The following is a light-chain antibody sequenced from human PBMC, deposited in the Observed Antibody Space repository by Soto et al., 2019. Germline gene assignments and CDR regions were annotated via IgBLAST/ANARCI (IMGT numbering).Light chain of an antibody. J-gene: IGLJ2*01. CDR1: SSNIGAGSD. CDR2: GNN. CDR3: QSYDSRLSVV. Sequence: QSALTQPPSVSGAPGQRVTISCTGSSSNIGAGSDVHWYQQFPGTAPKLLIYGNNNRPSGVPDRFSGSKSGTSASLAITGLQAEDEADYYCQSYDSRLSVVFGGGTKLTVL. V-gene: IGLV1-40*01.